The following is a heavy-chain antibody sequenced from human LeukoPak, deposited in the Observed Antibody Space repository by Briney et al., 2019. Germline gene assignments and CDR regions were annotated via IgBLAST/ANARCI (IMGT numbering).Heavy chain of an antibody. V-gene: IGHV5-51*03. CDR2: LYPADSDT. J-gene: IGHJ4*02. D-gene: IGHD3-22*01. Sequence: GEPLKISCKGSGYSFTSCWIAWVRQMPGKGLDWIGILYPADSDTRYSPSFQGQGTISGDKSISTDYLQWSSLKASDTAMYYCARLSDYYDSSGYSYYFDYWGQGTLVTVSS. CDR1: GYSFTSCW. CDR3: ARLSDYYDSSGYSYYFDY.